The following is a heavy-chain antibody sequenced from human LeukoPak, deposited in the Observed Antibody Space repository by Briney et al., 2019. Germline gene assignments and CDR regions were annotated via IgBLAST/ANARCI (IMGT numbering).Heavy chain of an antibody. J-gene: IGHJ4*02. Sequence: PSETLSLTCAVYGGSFSGYYWSWTRQPPGKGLEWIGEINHSGSTNYNPSLKSRVTISVDTSKNQFSLKLSSVTAADTAVYYCAGTQYYFDYWGQGTLVTVSS. CDR1: GGSFSGYY. V-gene: IGHV4-34*01. CDR2: INHSGST. CDR3: AGTQYYFDY. D-gene: IGHD1-1*01.